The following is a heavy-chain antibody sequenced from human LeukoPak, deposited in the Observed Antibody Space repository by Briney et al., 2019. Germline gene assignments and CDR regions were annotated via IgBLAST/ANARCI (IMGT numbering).Heavy chain of an antibody. CDR1: GFTFSSYW. Sequence: PGGSLRLSCAASGFTFSSYWMSWVRQAPGKGLEWVANIKQDGSEKYYVDSVKGRFTISRDNAKNSLYLQMNSLRAEDTAVYYCAVVDDFWSGYRDYWGQGTLVTVSS. J-gene: IGHJ4*02. D-gene: IGHD3-3*01. CDR3: AVVDDFWSGYRDY. V-gene: IGHV3-7*01. CDR2: IKQDGSEK.